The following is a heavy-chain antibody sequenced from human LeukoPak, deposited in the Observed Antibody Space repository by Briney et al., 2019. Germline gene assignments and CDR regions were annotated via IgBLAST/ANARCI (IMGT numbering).Heavy chain of an antibody. D-gene: IGHD6-13*01. V-gene: IGHV3-53*01. CDR1: GFTVSSNY. J-gene: IGHJ4*02. CDR3: ARDPRLTVAGTGDY. Sequence: PGGSLRLSCAASGFTVSSNYMSWVRQAPGKGLEWVSVICSGGSREYADSVKGRFTISRDNSKNTLYLQMNSLRAEDTAVYYCARDPRLTVAGTGDYWGQGTLVTVSS. CDR2: ICSGGSR.